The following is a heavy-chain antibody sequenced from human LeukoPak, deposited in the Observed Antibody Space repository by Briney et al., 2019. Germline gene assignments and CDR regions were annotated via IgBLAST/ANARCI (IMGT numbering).Heavy chain of an antibody. J-gene: IGHJ4*02. CDR2: ISGSGGSA. CDR3: AKTAYYYDSSGRY. D-gene: IGHD3-22*01. Sequence: GGSLRLSCAASGLPFRSYAMSWVRQAPGKGLEWVSAISGSGGSAYYADSVKGRFTISRDNSKNTLYLQMNSLRAEDTAVYYCAKTAYYYDSSGRYWGQGTLVTVSS. V-gene: IGHV3-23*01. CDR1: GLPFRSYA.